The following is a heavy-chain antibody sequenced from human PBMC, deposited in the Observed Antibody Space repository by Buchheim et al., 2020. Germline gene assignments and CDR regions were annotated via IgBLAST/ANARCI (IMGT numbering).Heavy chain of an antibody. J-gene: IGHJ4*01. CDR3: ARAENGLRLLSY. CDR2: IKVDRNEQ. D-gene: IGHD3-3*01. V-gene: IGHV3-7*01. CDR1: GFSLSDFW. Sequence: EVQLVQSGGGLVQPGGSLRLSCEVSGFSLSDFWMRWVRQAPGKGLEWVASIKVDRNEQYYVDSVKGRFTISGDNAQNSLYLQMNSLRADDTAVYYCARAENGLRLLSYWGQGTL.